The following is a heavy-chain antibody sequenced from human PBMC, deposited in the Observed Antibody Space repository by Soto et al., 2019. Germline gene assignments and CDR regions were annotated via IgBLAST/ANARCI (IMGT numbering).Heavy chain of an antibody. CDR1: GFPFSSYA. J-gene: IGHJ4*02. CDR3: AKEGEHSSGWANFDY. V-gene: IGHV3-23*01. D-gene: IGHD6-19*01. CDR2: ISGSGGST. Sequence: GGSLRLSCAASGFPFSSYAMSWVRQAPGKGLEWVSAISGSGGSTYYADSVKGRFTISRDNSKNTLYLQMNSLRAEDTAVYYCAKEGEHSSGWANFDYWGQGTLVTVSS.